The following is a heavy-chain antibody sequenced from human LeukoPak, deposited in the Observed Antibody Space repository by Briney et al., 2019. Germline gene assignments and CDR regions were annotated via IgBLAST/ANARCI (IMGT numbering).Heavy chain of an antibody. CDR1: GFTFSSYA. D-gene: IGHD3-10*01. CDR3: ARDAGKDYYNYYGMDV. CDR2: ISYDGSNK. J-gene: IGHJ6*02. Sequence: RSLRLSCAASGFTFSSYAMHWVRQAPGKGLEWVAVISYDGSNKYYADSVKGRFTISRDNSKNTLYLQMNSLRAEDTAVHYCARDAGKDYYNYYGMDVWGQGTTVTVSS. V-gene: IGHV3-30-3*01.